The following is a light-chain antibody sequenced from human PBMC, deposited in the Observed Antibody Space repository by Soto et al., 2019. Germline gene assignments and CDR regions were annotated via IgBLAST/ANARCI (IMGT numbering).Light chain of an antibody. J-gene: IGKJ4*01. CDR3: HQYGSSPLPGGSPLP. Sequence: ENVLTQSPGTLSLSPGERATLSCRASQSVSGNYLAWYQHKPGQAPRRLIYGASSRATGIADRFSGSGSGTDFTLTISRLEPEDFAVYYGHQYGSSPLPGGSPLPFGGGTKVEIK. CDR1: QSVSGNY. CDR2: GAS. V-gene: IGKV3-20*01.